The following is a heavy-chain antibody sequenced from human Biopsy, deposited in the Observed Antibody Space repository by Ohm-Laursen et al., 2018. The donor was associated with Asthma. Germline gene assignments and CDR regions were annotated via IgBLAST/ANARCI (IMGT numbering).Heavy chain of an antibody. CDR3: ARTTYGHDGFDP. CDR2: IYYSGST. CDR1: GGSINNFY. J-gene: IGHJ5*02. Sequence: SQTLSLTCTVSGGSINNFYWSWIRQHPVKGLEWIGHIYYSGSTYYNPSLKSRVSISLDTSKNQFSLSLTSVTAADTAVYYCARTTYGHDGFDPWGQGTLVIVSS. D-gene: IGHD4-17*01. V-gene: IGHV4-31*03.